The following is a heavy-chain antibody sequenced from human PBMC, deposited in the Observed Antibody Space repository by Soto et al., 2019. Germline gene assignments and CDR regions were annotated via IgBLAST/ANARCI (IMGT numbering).Heavy chain of an antibody. CDR3: ANDQYNWSGDYYYYMDV. V-gene: IGHV1-18*01. CDR2: ISAYIGNT. J-gene: IGHJ6*03. CDR1: GYTFTSYG. D-gene: IGHD1-20*01. Sequence: QVQLVQSGAEVKKPGASVKVSCKASGYTFTSYGISWVRQAPGQGLVWMGWISAYIGNTNYAQKLQGRTTMTTDTPTSSAYMELRSLRSDDTAVYYCANDQYNWSGDYYYYMDVWGKGTTITDSS.